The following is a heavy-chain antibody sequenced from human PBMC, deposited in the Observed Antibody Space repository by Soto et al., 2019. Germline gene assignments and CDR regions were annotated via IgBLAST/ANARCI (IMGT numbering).Heavy chain of an antibody. CDR3: ARDYYDVSGYPYFDY. D-gene: IGHD3-22*01. Sequence: ESGGGLVKPGGSLRLSCAASGFTFSDHYMSWIRQAPGKGLEWVSVISSSSSHTNYAYSVRGRFTISRDNAKNSLYLQMNGLRAEDTAVYYCARDYYDVSGYPYFDYWGQGTLVTVSS. J-gene: IGHJ4*02. CDR2: ISSSSSHT. V-gene: IGHV3-11*06. CDR1: GFTFSDHY.